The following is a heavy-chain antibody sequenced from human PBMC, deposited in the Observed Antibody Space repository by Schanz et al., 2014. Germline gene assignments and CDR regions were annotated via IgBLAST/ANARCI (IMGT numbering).Heavy chain of an antibody. V-gene: IGHV3-11*05. CDR3: ASVIMVAGNHRDGRDV. J-gene: IGHJ6*02. CDR2: ICNSGTYT. Sequence: QAQLVESGGGLVKPGGSLRLSCAASGFTFSDYYMTWMRQAPGKGLEWISYICNSGTYTKYADSVKGRFVISRDNARSSLYLQMSSLRDGDTAVYYCASVIMVAGNHRDGRDVWGQGTTVIVSS. CDR1: GFTFSDYY. D-gene: IGHD6-19*01.